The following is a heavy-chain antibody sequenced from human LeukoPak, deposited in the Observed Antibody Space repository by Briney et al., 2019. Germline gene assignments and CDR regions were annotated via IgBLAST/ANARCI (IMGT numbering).Heavy chain of an antibody. V-gene: IGHV3-30*18. Sequence: RGSLRLSCAASGFTFSSYGMHWVRQAPGKGLEWVAVISYDGSNKYYADSVKGRFTISRDNSKNTLYLQMNSLRAEDTAVYYCAKDRGYYDSSGYLYNWFDPWGQGTLVTVSS. CDR3: AKDRGYYDSSGYLYNWFDP. CDR2: ISYDGSNK. J-gene: IGHJ5*02. D-gene: IGHD3-22*01. CDR1: GFTFSSYG.